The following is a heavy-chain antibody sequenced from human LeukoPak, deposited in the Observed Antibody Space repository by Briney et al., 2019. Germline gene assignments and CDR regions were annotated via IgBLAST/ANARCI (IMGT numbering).Heavy chain of an antibody. Sequence: HPSGTLSLTCAVSGYSISRGYYWGWVRQAPGKGLEWVSAISGSGGSTYYADSVKGRFTISRDNSKNTLYLQMNSLRAEDTAVYYCAKDLGPITPDIWGQGTMVTVSS. D-gene: IGHD3-10*01. CDR3: AKDLGPITPDI. J-gene: IGHJ3*02. CDR1: GYSISRGYY. V-gene: IGHV3-23*01. CDR2: ISGSGGST.